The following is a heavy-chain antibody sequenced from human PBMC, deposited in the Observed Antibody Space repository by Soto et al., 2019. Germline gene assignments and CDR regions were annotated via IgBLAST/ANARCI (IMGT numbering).Heavy chain of an antibody. CDR3: AKERFQGCSDGSCYQHFDY. CDR1: GFTFSIYG. CDR2: ISYDGSSR. J-gene: IGHJ4*02. V-gene: IGHV3-30*18. Sequence: GGSLRLSCAASGFTFSIYGMHWVRQAPGRGLEWVAVISYDGSSRYYADSVTGRFTISRDSSKNTLFLQMNSLRPEDTAVYYCAKERFQGCSDGSCYQHFDYWGQGTLVTVSS. D-gene: IGHD2-15*01.